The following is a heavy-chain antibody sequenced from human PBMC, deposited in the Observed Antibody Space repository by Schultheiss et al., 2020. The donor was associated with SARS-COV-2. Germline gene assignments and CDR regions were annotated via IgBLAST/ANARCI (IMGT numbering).Heavy chain of an antibody. CDR2: TNDRGNT. CDR1: GGSITSNW. J-gene: IGHJ4*02. CDR3: AGAATYNLNV. V-gene: IGHV4-4*02. Sequence: SETLSLTCAIFGGSITSNWWSWVRQPPGKGLEWIGETNDRGNTNYNPSLKSRITISVDKSKNQFSLKLSSVTAADTAIYYCAGAATYNLNVWGQGTLVTVSS. D-gene: IGHD1-1*01.